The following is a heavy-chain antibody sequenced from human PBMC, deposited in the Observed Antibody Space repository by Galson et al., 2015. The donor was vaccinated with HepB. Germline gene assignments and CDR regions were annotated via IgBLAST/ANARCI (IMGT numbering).Heavy chain of an antibody. V-gene: IGHV1-3*01. Sequence: SVKVSCKASGYTFTNYAMHWVRQAPGQRLEWMGWINAGNGNTKYSQKFQGRVTITRDTSASTAYMELSSLRSDDTAVYYCARAGVVATITEDCFDYWGQGTLVTVSS. D-gene: IGHD5-12*01. CDR2: INAGNGNT. CDR3: ARAGVVATITEDCFDY. J-gene: IGHJ4*02. CDR1: GYTFTNYA.